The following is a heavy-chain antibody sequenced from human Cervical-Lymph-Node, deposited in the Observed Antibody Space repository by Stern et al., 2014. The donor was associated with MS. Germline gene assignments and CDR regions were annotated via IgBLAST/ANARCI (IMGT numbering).Heavy chain of an antibody. V-gene: IGHV3-30*18. CDR3: AKKSVGTTGTTTAFDY. D-gene: IGHD1-1*01. Sequence: DQLVESGGGVVQPGTSLRLSCAVSGFTFSNYGMRWVRQAPGQGLEWVAVISYDANVKFYADSVKGRITIARDTTNNTMYLQLNSLKVEDTAVYFCAKKSVGTTGTTTAFDYWGQGTLVTVSS. CDR2: ISYDANVK. J-gene: IGHJ4*02. CDR1: GFTFSNYG.